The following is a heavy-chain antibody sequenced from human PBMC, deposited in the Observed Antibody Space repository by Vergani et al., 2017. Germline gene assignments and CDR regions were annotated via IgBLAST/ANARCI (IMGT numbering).Heavy chain of an antibody. CDR3: GRVAYFYGLGSRLLDL. D-gene: IGHD3-10*01. J-gene: IGHJ5*02. CDR2: MYHSGST. V-gene: IGHV4-59*01. CDR1: GGSMSGYY. Sequence: QVRLQESGPGLVTPSETLSLTCSVSGGSMSGYYWSWIRQPPGKELEWIGYMYHSGSTNYNPSLETRVTISGDTSKNQFSLKLNSVTAADTAVYYCGRVAYFYGLGSRLLDLWGQGILVTVSS.